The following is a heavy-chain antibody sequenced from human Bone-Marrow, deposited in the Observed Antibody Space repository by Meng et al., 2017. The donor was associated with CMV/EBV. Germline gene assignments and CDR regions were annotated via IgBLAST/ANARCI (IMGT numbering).Heavy chain of an antibody. CDR1: GYTFTSHY. CDR3: ARSWDIVVVPAALPPGGMDV. J-gene: IGHJ6*02. Sequence: ASVKVSCKASGYTFTSHYMYWVRQAPGQGLEWMGIINPSSGSTSYAQKFQGRVTVTRDTSTSTVYMELGSLRSEDTAVYYCARSWDIVVVPAALPPGGMDVWGQGTTVTVSS. CDR2: INPSSGST. D-gene: IGHD2-2*02. V-gene: IGHV1-46*01.